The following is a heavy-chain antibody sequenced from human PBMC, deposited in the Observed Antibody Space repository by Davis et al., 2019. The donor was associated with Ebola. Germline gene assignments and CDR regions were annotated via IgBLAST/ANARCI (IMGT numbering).Heavy chain of an antibody. CDR2: ISAYNGNT. V-gene: IGHV1-18*04. CDR3: ARLGGSYYLFADY. J-gene: IGHJ4*02. Sequence: AASVKVSCKASGYTFTSYYMHWVRQAPGQGLEWMGWISAYNGNTNYAQKLQGRVTMTTDTSTSTAYTELRSLRSDDTAVYYCARLGGSYYLFADYWGQGTLVTVSS. CDR1: GYTFTSYY. D-gene: IGHD1-26*01.